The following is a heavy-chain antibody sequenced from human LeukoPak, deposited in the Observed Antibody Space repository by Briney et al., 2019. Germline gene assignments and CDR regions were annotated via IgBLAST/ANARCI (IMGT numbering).Heavy chain of an antibody. V-gene: IGHV1-69*04. CDR1: GGTFSSYA. J-gene: IGHJ6*02. Sequence: GASVKVSCKASGGTFSSYAISWVRQAPGQGLEWMGRIIPIFGIANYAQKFQGRVTITADKSTSTAYMELSSLRSEDTGVYYCARDDNVVTAINYYYYGMDVWGQGTTVTVSS. CDR3: ARDDNVVTAINYYYYGMDV. D-gene: IGHD2-21*02. CDR2: IIPIFGIA.